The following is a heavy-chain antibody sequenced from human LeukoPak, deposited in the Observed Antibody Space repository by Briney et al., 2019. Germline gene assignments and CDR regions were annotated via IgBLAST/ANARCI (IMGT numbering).Heavy chain of an antibody. CDR1: GDSVSSNSAA. CDR2: TYYRSKWYN. J-gene: IGHJ6*02. Sequence: SQTLSLTCAISGDSVSSNSAAWNWIRQSPSRGLERLGRTYYRSKWYNDYAVSVKSRITINPDTSKNQFSLQLNSVTPEDTAVYYCARDGEGGLGHHDYYYYGMDVWGQGTTVTVSS. CDR3: ARDGEGGLGHHDYYYYGMDV. V-gene: IGHV6-1*01. D-gene: IGHD3-10*01.